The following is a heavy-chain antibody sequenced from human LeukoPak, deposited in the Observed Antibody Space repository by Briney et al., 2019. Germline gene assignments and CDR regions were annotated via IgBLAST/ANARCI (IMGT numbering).Heavy chain of an antibody. Sequence: GGSLRLSCAASGFTFDDYAMHWVRQAPGKGLEWVSGISWNSFTIGYADSVKGRFTISRDNAKNSLCLQMNSLRAEDTAVYYCARSSPGNYGDYQFDYWGQGTLVTVSS. CDR2: ISWNSFTI. CDR1: GFTFDDYA. CDR3: ARSSPGNYGDYQFDY. J-gene: IGHJ4*02. V-gene: IGHV3-9*01. D-gene: IGHD4-17*01.